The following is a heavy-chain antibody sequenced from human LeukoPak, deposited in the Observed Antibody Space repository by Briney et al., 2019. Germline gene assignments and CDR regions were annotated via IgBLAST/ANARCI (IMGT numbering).Heavy chain of an antibody. V-gene: IGHV3-7*01. D-gene: IGHD3-10*01. J-gene: IGHJ4*02. CDR1: GFTFSRNW. CDR3: AKLLGTVTTYDF. Sequence: GGSLGLSCGASGFTFSRNWMSWVRQAPGKGLEWVASIDPEGSRKYYLDSVRGRFTITRDNAKNSLYLQMTNLGAEDTAVYYCAKLLGTVTTYDFWGQGTLVTVS. CDR2: IDPEGSRK.